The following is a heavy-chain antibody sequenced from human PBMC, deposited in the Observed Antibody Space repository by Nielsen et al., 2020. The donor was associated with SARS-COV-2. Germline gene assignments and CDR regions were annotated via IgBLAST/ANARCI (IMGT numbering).Heavy chain of an antibody. D-gene: IGHD2-8*01. CDR2: INHSGST. J-gene: IGHJ6*02. CDR1: GGSFSGYY. Sequence: SETLSLTCAVYGGSFSGYYWSWIRQPPGKGLEWIGEINHSGSTYYNPSLKSRVDVSVDTSKNQFSLKLSSVTAADTAVYYCARGNTKDHSLDVWGQGTTVTVSS. V-gene: IGHV4-34*01. CDR3: ARGNTKDHSLDV.